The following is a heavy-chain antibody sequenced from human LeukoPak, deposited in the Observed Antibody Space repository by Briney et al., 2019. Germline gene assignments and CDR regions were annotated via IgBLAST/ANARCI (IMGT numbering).Heavy chain of an antibody. CDR3: ATRVYITIFAVVFY. Sequence: ASVKVPCTVSGYTLTELSMHWVRQAPGKGLEWMGGFDPEDGETIYAQKFQGRVTMTEDTSTDTAYMELSSLRSEATAVYYCATRVYITIFAVVFYWGQGTLVTVSS. D-gene: IGHD3-3*01. CDR1: GYTLTELS. V-gene: IGHV1-24*01. CDR2: FDPEDGET. J-gene: IGHJ4*02.